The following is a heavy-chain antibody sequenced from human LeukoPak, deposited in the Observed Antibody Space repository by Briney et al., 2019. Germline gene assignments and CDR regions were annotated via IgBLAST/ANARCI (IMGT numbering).Heavy chain of an antibody. CDR1: GGSISSYY. D-gene: IGHD5-24*01. J-gene: IGHJ3*02. Sequence: PSETLSLTCTVSGGSISSYYWSWIRQPPGKGLEWIGYIYYSGSTNYNPSLKSRVTISVDTSKNQFSLKLSSVTAADTAVYYCAREDGYNYHAFDIWGQGTMVTASS. CDR2: IYYSGST. V-gene: IGHV4-59*01. CDR3: AREDGYNYHAFDI.